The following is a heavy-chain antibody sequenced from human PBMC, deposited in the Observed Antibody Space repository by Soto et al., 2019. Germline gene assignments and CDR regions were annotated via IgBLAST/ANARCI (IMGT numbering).Heavy chain of an antibody. D-gene: IGHD3-22*01. V-gene: IGHV3-21*01. CDR2: ISSSSSYI. J-gene: IGHJ4*02. CDR3: ARDRNYYDSSGYYYPYYFDY. Sequence: GGSLRLSCAASGFTFSSYSMNWVRQAPGKGLEWVSSISSSSSYIYYADSVKGRFTISRDNAKNSLYLQMNSLRAEDTAVYYCARDRNYYDSSGYYYPYYFDYWGQGTLVTVSS. CDR1: GFTFSSYS.